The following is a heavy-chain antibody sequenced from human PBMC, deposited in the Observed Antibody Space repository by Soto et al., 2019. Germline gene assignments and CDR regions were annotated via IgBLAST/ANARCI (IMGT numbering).Heavy chain of an antibody. CDR1: DGSFSDYY. CDR3: ARGGAATRLQH. D-gene: IGHD2-15*01. Sequence: QVQVQQWGAGLLKPSETLSLTCAVYDGSFSDYYWNWIRQPPGKGLEWIGEINHSGGTNYNPSLKSRVTISVDTSKNQFSLKLSSVTAADTAVYYCARGGAATRLQHWGQGTLVTVSS. CDR2: INHSGGT. J-gene: IGHJ1*01. V-gene: IGHV4-34*01.